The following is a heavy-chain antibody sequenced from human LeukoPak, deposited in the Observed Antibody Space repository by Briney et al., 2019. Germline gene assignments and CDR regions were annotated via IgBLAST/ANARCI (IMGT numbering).Heavy chain of an antibody. CDR1: GGPISSYY. D-gene: IGHD3-9*01. Sequence: SETLSLTCTVSGGPISSYYWSWIRQPPGKGLEWIGHIYYSGSTNYNPSLKSRVTISVDTSKNQFSLKLSSVTAADTAVYYCARGRRYFDWSYWGQGTLVTVSS. J-gene: IGHJ4*02. CDR2: IYYSGST. V-gene: IGHV4-59*01. CDR3: ARGRRYFDWSY.